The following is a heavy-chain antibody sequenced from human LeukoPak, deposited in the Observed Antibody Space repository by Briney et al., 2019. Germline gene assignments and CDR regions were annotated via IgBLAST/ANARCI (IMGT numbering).Heavy chain of an antibody. CDR1: GYSFTSYW. D-gene: IGHD3-10*01. CDR3: ARHLYYYGSGRRWFDP. V-gene: IGHV5-51*01. Sequence: GESLQISCQGSGYSFTSYWIGWVRQMPGKGLEWMGIIYPGDSDTRYSPSFQGQVTISADKSISTAYLQWSSLKASDPAMYYCARHLYYYGSGRRWFDPWGQGTLVTVSS. CDR2: IYPGDSDT. J-gene: IGHJ5*02.